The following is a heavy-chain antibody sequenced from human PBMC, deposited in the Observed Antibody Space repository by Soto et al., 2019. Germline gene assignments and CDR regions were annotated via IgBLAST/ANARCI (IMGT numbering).Heavy chain of an antibody. D-gene: IGHD3-16*01. J-gene: IGHJ4*02. CDR1: GYSFTGYW. CDR3: PRQDGLGLYYFDH. V-gene: IGHV5-51*01. Sequence: GESLKISCKTSGYSFTGYWIAWVRQMPGKGLEWMGIIYPGDSDIRYSPSFQGQVTISADKSISTAYLQWSSLKASDTAMYYCPRQDGLGLYYFDHWGQGTLVTVSS. CDR2: IYPGDSDI.